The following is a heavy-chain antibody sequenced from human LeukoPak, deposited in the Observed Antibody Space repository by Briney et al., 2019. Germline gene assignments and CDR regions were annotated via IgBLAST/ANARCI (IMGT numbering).Heavy chain of an antibody. Sequence: ASETLSLTCTVSGGSISSYYWSWIRQPPGKGLEWIGYIYYSGSTNYNPSLKSRVTISVDTSKNQFSLKLSSVTAADTAVHYCARDRLIADAFDIWGQGTMVTVSS. CDR2: IYYSGST. CDR1: GGSISSYY. D-gene: IGHD2/OR15-2a*01. J-gene: IGHJ3*02. CDR3: ARDRLIADAFDI. V-gene: IGHV4-59*01.